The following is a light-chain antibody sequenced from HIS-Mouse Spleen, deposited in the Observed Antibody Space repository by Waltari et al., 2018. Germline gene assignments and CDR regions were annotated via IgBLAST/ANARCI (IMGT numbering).Light chain of an antibody. V-gene: IGKV4-1*01. Sequence: DIVMTQSPDSLAVSLGERATINCKSSQSVLYSSNNKNYLAWYQQKPGQPPKLLIYWASTRESGVPDRFSGSGSGTDFTLTISSLKAEDVAVYYCQQYYSTPRTFGQGTKL. CDR1: QSVLYSSNNKNY. J-gene: IGKJ2*01. CDR2: WAS. CDR3: QQYYSTPRT.